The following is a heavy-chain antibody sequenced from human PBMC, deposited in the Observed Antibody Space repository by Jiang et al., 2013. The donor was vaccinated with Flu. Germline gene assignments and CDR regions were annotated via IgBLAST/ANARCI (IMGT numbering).Heavy chain of an antibody. D-gene: IGHD3-9*01. J-gene: IGHJ3*02. Sequence: GAEVKKPGESLKISCKGSGYSFTSYWIGWVRQMPGKGLEWMGIIYPGDSDTRYSPSFQGQVTISADKSISTAYLQWSSLKASDTAMYYCARGLRYFDWFSVRAQGSAFDIWGQGTMVTVSS. CDR3: ARGLRYFDWFSVRAQGSAFDI. CDR2: IYPGDSDT. V-gene: IGHV5-51*03. CDR1: GYSFTSYW.